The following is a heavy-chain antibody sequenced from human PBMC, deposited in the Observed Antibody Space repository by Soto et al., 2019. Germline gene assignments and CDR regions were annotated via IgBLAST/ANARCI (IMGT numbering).Heavy chain of an antibody. CDR3: ARGIAAAGPKLDY. Sequence: SLTCAVSGGSISSGGYSWSLIRQPPGKGLEWIGYIYYSGSTNYNPSLKSRVTISVDTSKNQFSLKLSSVTAADTAVYYCARGIAAAGPKLDYWGQGTLVTVSS. CDR2: IYYSGST. CDR1: GGSISSGGYS. D-gene: IGHD6-13*01. V-gene: IGHV4-61*08. J-gene: IGHJ4*02.